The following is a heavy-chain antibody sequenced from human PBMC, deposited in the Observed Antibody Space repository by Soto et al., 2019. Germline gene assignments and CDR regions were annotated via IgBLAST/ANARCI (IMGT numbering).Heavy chain of an antibody. D-gene: IGHD4-17*01. J-gene: IGHJ6*02. CDR1: GYSFTSYW. V-gene: IGHV5-51*01. CDR2: IYPGDSDT. CDR3: ARHTVNDRYYYYGMDV. Sequence: PGESLKISCKGSGYSFTSYWIGWVRQMPEKGLEWMGIIYPGDSDTRYSPSFQGQVTISADKSISTDYLQWSSLKASDTAMYYCARHTVNDRYYYYGMDVWGQGTTVTVSS.